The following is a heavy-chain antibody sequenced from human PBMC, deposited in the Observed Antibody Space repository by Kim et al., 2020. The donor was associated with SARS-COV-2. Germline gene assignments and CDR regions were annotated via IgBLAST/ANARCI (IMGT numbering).Heavy chain of an antibody. J-gene: IGHJ5*01. V-gene: IGHV3-23*01. Sequence: GGSLRLSCTVSGFIFANYAMSWVRQAPGKGLEWVSVVSNSADNTNYADSVEGRITISKDISKNTLYLQLNSLRAEDTAVYYCAKSSSRYPRGGWFDAWG. CDR1: GFIFANYA. CDR3: AKSSSRYPRGGWFDA. CDR2: VSNSADNT. D-gene: IGHD1-1*01.